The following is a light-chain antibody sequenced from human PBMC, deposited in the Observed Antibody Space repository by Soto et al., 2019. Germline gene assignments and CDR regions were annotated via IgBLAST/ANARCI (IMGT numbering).Light chain of an antibody. J-gene: IGKJ4*01. CDR1: QSVRTS. V-gene: IGKV3-11*01. CDR2: DAS. Sequence: EIMLSQSPAVLSLSPGERATLSCRASQSVRTSLAWYQQKPGQPPRLLIYDASNRATGIPARFSGIGSGTDFTLTISGLEPEDVAVYFCQQRSNWPPLTFGGGTKVQI. CDR3: QQRSNWPPLT.